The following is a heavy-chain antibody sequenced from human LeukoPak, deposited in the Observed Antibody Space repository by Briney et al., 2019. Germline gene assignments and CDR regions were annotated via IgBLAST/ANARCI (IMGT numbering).Heavy chain of an antibody. J-gene: IGHJ4*02. CDR1: GFTFSSYA. V-gene: IGHV4-38-2*01. CDR2: IYNSEST. D-gene: IGHD3-22*01. Sequence: LRLSCAASGFTFSSYAMHWIRQPPGKGLEWIGSIYNSESTYYNPSLKSRVTISVDTSKNQLSLKVSSVTAADTAVYYCASGEPRYSSRIVVGDNWGQGTLVTVSS. CDR3: ASGEPRYSSRIVVGDN.